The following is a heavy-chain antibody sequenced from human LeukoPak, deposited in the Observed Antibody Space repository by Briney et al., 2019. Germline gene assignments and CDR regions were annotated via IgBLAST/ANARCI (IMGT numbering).Heavy chain of an antibody. V-gene: IGHV3-21*01. J-gene: IGHJ4*02. CDR3: ASLTHCGGDCYYFDY. D-gene: IGHD2-21*02. CDR2: FTRGSGYT. CDR1: GFTFSTHT. Sequence: GGSLRLSCAASGFTFSTHTMTWVRQAPGKGLDWVSSFTRGSGYTYHADSLKGRFTISRDNAKHSLYLHMNSLRVEDTAVYYCASLTHCGGDCYYFDYWGQGTLVTVSS.